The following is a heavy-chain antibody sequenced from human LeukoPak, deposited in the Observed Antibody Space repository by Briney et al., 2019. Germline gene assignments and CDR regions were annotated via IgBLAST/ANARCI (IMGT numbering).Heavy chain of an antibody. CDR2: ISSSRSTI. CDR3: ARGNSNWFDR. J-gene: IGHJ5*02. D-gene: IGHD4-23*01. CDR1: GFTFSDYY. V-gene: IGHV3-11*01. Sequence: GGSLSLSCTVSGFTFSDYYMSWIRQPPGKGLEWVSYISSSRSTIYYADSVKGRFTISRDNAKNSLYLQMNSLRAEDTAVYYCARGNSNWFDRWGQGTLVTVSS.